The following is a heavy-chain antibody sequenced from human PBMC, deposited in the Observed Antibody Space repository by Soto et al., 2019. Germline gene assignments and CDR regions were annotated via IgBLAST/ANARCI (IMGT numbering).Heavy chain of an antibody. CDR3: ARSLTEGYCTITGCYTRPLYGMDV. Sequence: ASVKVSFKASRYTFSGYYIHWLRQAPGQGLEWMGWINPNSGGTNYAQKFQGRVTVTRDTPTSTAYMELSRLTSDDTAVYYCARSLTEGYCTITGCYTRPLYGMDVWGQGTTVTVSS. CDR1: RYTFSGYY. CDR2: INPNSGGT. J-gene: IGHJ6*02. V-gene: IGHV1-2*02. D-gene: IGHD2-2*02.